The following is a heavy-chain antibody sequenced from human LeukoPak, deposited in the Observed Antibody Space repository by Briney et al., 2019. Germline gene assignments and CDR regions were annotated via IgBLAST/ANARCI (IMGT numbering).Heavy chain of an antibody. V-gene: IGHV4-59*08. Sequence: PSETLPLTCTVSGGSTSSYYYNWVRQPPGKGLEWIAYISDSGTTNYNPSLKSRVTISVDTSKTQFSLRLSSVTAADTAVYFCARQSSSYDPFDIWGQGTMVTVSS. CDR2: ISDSGTT. CDR1: GGSTSSYY. CDR3: ARQSSSYDPFDI. J-gene: IGHJ3*02. D-gene: IGHD3-22*01.